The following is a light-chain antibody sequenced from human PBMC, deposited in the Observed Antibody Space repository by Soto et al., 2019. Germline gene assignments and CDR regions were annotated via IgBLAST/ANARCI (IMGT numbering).Light chain of an antibody. V-gene: IGLV2-14*01. Sequence: QSALTQPASVSGSPGQSITISCTGTSSDVGAYNNVSWYQQYPGKAPKVIIYDVSNRPSGVSNRFSGSKSGNTASLTISGLQAEDEADYYCCSYTTSSTVVFGGGTKLTVL. J-gene: IGLJ2*01. CDR1: SSDVGAYNN. CDR3: CSYTTSSTVV. CDR2: DVS.